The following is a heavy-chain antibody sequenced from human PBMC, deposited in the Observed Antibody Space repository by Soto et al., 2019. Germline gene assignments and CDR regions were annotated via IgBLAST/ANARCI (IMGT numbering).Heavy chain of an antibody. Sequence: SETLSLTCNVSGGSISSGGYYWTWIRQHPGKGLEWIGNIHHGGSTFYNPSLKSRVSISVDTSKNQFSLKLSSVTAADTAVYFCVRGVLSWGQGTLVTVS. V-gene: IGHV4-31*03. J-gene: IGHJ1*01. CDR1: GGSISSGGYY. CDR3: VRGVLS. CDR2: IHHGGST. D-gene: IGHD3-10*01.